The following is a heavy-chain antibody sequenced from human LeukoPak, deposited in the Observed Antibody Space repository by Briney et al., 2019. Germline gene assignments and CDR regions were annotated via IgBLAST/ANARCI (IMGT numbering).Heavy chain of an antibody. CDR3: ARGKRWSGYYDAKGYFDY. D-gene: IGHD4/OR15-4a*01. CDR1: GGSFSGYY. Sequence: PSETLSLTCAVYGGSFSGYYWGWIRQPPGKGLEWIGEINHSGSTNYNPSLKSRVTISVDTSKNQFSLKLSSVTAADTAVYYCARGKRWSGYYDAKGYFDYWGQGTLVTVSS. CDR2: INHSGST. J-gene: IGHJ4*02. V-gene: IGHV4-34*01.